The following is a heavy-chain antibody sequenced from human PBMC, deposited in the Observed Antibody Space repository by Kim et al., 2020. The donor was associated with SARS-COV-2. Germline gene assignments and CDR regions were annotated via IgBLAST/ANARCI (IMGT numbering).Heavy chain of an antibody. CDR2: INHSGST. Sequence: SETLSLTCAVYGGSFSGYYWSWIRQPPGKGLEWIGEINHSGSTSYNPSLKSRVTISVDTSKNQFSLKLSSVTAADTAVYYCARGRLGIAARPNDYWGQGTLVTVSS. D-gene: IGHD6-6*01. V-gene: IGHV4-34*01. J-gene: IGHJ4*02. CDR1: GGSFSGYY. CDR3: ARGRLGIAARPNDY.